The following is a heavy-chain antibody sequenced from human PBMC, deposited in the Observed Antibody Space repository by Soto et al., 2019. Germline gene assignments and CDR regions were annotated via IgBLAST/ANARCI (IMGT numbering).Heavy chain of an antibody. CDR2: VYHSGSA. CDR3: ARIAVVPSALDP. J-gene: IGHJ5*02. D-gene: IGHD2-2*01. CDR1: GVSISSSHW. Sequence: SETLSLTCDVSGVSISSSHWWCWLRQPPGKGLEWIGEVYHSGSANYNPSLKSRVSMSVDKSKNQFSLRLTSVTAADTALYFFARIAVVPSALDPWGKGTLVTVS. V-gene: IGHV4-4*02.